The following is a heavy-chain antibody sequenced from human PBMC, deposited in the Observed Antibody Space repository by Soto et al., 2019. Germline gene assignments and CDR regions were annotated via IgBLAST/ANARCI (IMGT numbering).Heavy chain of an antibody. CDR1: GFTFSDYA. J-gene: IGHJ4*02. V-gene: IGHV3-23*01. CDR3: ATLLRPGLQFFDF. D-gene: IGHD4-4*01. CDR2: ISSSGDHT. Sequence: EVQLLESGGGLVQPGGSLRLSCAASGFTFSDYAMSWVRQAPGKGLDWVSAISSSGDHTFYADSVKGRFTISRDNSKNTLYLQVNSLRAEDTAVYYCATLLRPGLQFFDFWGQGTLVTVSS.